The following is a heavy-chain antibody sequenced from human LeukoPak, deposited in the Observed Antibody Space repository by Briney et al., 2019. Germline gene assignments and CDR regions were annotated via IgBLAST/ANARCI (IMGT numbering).Heavy chain of an antibody. D-gene: IGHD3-22*01. CDR3: AKAPYYYDSSGWTPDAFDI. Sequence: GGSLRLSCAASGFTFTNCAMIWVRQAPRKGLEWVSTISGSGDTTYYADSVKGRFTISRDNSKNTFYLQMNSLRAEDTAVYYCAKAPYYYDSSGWTPDAFDIWGQGTMVTVSS. V-gene: IGHV3-23*01. CDR1: GFTFTNCA. J-gene: IGHJ3*02. CDR2: ISGSGDTT.